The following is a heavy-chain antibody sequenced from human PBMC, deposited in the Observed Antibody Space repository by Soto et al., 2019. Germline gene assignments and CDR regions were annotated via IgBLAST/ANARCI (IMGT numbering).Heavy chain of an antibody. CDR1: GGSISSSSYY. J-gene: IGHJ5*02. V-gene: IGHV4-39*01. CDR2: IYYSGST. D-gene: IGHD2-15*01. CDR3: ARHLFYNLGYCSGGSCYSDWFDP. Sequence: PETLSLTCTVSGGSISSSSYYWGWIRQPPGKGLEWIGSIYYSGSTYYNPSLKSRVTISVDTSKNQFSLKLSSVTAADTAVYYCARHLFYNLGYCSGGSCYSDWFDPWGQGTLVPVSS.